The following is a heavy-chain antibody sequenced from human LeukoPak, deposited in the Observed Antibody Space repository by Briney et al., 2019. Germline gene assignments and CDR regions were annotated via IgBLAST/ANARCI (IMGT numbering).Heavy chain of an antibody. CDR1: GFTFGSYS. CDR2: ISSSSSTI. J-gene: IGHJ6*03. Sequence: PGGSLRFSCAASGFTFGSYSMNWVRQAPGKGLEWVSYISSSSSTIYYADSVKGRFTISRDNAKNSLYLQMNSLRAEDTAVYYCARVNYYYGSGSYYSKVNYYYYYMDVWGKGTTVTVSS. V-gene: IGHV3-48*04. D-gene: IGHD3-10*01. CDR3: ARVNYYYGSGSYYSKVNYYYYYMDV.